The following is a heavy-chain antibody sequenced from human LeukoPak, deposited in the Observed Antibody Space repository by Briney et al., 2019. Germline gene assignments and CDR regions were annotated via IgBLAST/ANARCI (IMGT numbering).Heavy chain of an antibody. CDR1: GFTFSNYW. J-gene: IGHJ4*02. D-gene: IGHD6-13*01. CDR3: ARGPRSLVRDGLDY. CDR2: IKRDAGEK. Sequence: GGSLKLSCEASGFTFSNYWMSWVRQAPGKGLVWVAIIKRDAGEKYYVDSVRGRFTNSRDNGKNSVYLQMDSLRVEDTAVYYCARGPRSLVRDGLDYWGQGTLVTVSS. V-gene: IGHV3-7*01.